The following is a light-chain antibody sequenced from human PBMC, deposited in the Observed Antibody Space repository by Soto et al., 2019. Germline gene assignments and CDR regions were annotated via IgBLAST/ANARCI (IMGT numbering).Light chain of an antibody. Sequence: QSALAQPASVSGSLGQAITISCTGTGTDFGAQNYVSWYQQYPGRAPKLILYEVNNRPSGVSNRFSGSKSGNTASLTISGLQAEDEADYYCSSYVNYNTFVVFGGGTQLTVL. CDR2: EVN. V-gene: IGLV2-14*01. CDR1: GTDFGAQNY. J-gene: IGLJ2*01. CDR3: SSYVNYNTFVV.